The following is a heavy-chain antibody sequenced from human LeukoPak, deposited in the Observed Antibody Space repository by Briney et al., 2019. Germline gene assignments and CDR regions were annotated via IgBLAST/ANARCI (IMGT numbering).Heavy chain of an antibody. CDR1: GYTFTVYY. CDR3: ARHPGKVTNDWYFDL. CDR2: INPNSGGT. D-gene: IGHD4-23*01. V-gene: IGHV1-2*02. Sequence: ASVKVSFKASGYTFTVYYMHWVRQAPGQGLERMGWINPNSGGTNYAQKFQGRVTMTRDTSITTAYMELSRLSSDDTAVYYCARHPGKVTNDWYFDLWGRGTLVTVSS. J-gene: IGHJ2*01.